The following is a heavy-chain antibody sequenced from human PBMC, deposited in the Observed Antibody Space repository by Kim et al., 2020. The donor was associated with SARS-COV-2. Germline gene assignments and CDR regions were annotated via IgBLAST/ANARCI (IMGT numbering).Heavy chain of an antibody. CDR3: ARVLMHQWLVREYYFDY. CDR2: ISAYNGNT. D-gene: IGHD6-19*01. CDR1: GYTFTSYG. Sequence: ASVKVSCKASGYTFTSYGISWVRQAPGKGLEWMGWISAYNGNTNYAQKLQGRVTMTTDTSTSTAYMELRSLRSDDTAVYYCARVLMHQWLVREYYFDYWGQGTLVTVSS. V-gene: IGHV1-18*01. J-gene: IGHJ4*02.